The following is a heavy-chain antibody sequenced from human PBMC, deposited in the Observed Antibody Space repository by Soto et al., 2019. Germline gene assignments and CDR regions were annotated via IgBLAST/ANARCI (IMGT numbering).Heavy chain of an antibody. CDR2: INPNSGGT. CDR3: ARNGIRYYDSSGYAY. CDR1: GYTFTGYY. J-gene: IGHJ4*02. Sequence: ASVKVSCKASGYTFTGYYMHWVRQAPGQGLEWMGWINPNSGGTNYAQKFQGRVTMTRDTSISTAYMELSRLRSDDTAVYYCARNGIRYYDSSGYAYWGQGTLVTVSS. D-gene: IGHD3-22*01. V-gene: IGHV1-2*02.